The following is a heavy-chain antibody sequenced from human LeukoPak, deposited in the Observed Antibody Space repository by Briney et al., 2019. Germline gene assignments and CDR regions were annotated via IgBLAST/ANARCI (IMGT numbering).Heavy chain of an antibody. Sequence: GGSLRPSCAASGFTFSSYGMHWVRQAPGKGLEWVAFIRYDGSNKYYADSVKGRFTISRDNSKNTLYLQMNSLRAEDTAVYYCAKEVDYGDYYYYGMDVWGQGTTVTVSS. D-gene: IGHD4-17*01. CDR3: AKEVDYGDYYYYGMDV. CDR1: GFTFSSYG. V-gene: IGHV3-30*02. CDR2: IRYDGSNK. J-gene: IGHJ6*02.